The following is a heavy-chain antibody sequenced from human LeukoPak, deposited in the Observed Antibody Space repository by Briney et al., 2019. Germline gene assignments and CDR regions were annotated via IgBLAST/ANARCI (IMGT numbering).Heavy chain of an antibody. J-gene: IGHJ6*03. Sequence: GGSLRLSCAASGFTVSSNYMSWVRQAPGKGLEWVSVIYSGGSTYYADSVKGRFTISRDNSKNTLYLQMNSLRAEDTAVYYCARDSRYSGSWYHLGYYYYMDVWGKGTTVTVSS. V-gene: IGHV3-53*01. CDR2: IYSGGST. CDR1: GFTVSSNY. D-gene: IGHD6-13*01. CDR3: ARDSRYSGSWYHLGYYYYMDV.